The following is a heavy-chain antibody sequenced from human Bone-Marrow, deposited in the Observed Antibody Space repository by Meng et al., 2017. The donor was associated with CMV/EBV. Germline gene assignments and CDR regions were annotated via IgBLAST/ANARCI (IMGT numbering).Heavy chain of an antibody. CDR2: IIPIFGTA. Sequence: SVKVSCKASGGTFSSYAISWVRQAPGQGLEWMGGIIPIFGTANYAQKFQGRVTITTDESTSAAYMELTSLRSEDTAVYYCARAHWVRGVIISDAFDIWGQGTMVTVSS. CDR1: GGTFSSYA. J-gene: IGHJ3*02. CDR3: ARAHWVRGVIISDAFDI. D-gene: IGHD3-10*01. V-gene: IGHV1-69*05.